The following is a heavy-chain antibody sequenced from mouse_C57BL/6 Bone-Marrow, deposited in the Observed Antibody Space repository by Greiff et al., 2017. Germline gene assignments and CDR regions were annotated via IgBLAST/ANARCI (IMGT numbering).Heavy chain of an antibody. CDR3: ARQGRVVARSYAMDY. CDR2: ISNGGGST. D-gene: IGHD1-1*01. CDR1: GFTFSDYY. V-gene: IGHV5-12*01. Sequence: EVQRVESGGGLVQPGGSLKLSCAASGFTFSDYYMYWVRQTPEKRLEWVAYISNGGGSTYYPDTVKGRFTISRDNATNTLYLQMSRLKSEDTAMYYCARQGRVVARSYAMDYWGQGTSVTVSS. J-gene: IGHJ4*01.